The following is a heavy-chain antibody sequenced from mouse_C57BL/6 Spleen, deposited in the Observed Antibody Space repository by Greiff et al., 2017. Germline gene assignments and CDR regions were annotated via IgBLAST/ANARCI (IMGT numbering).Heavy chain of an antibody. D-gene: IGHD1-1*02. Sequence: QVQLQQPGAELVKPGASVKLSCKASGYTFTSYWMQWVKQRPGQGLEWIGEIDPSDSYTNYNQKFKGKATMTVDTSSSTAYMQLSSLTSEDSAVYYCARSGGYYGYFDVWGTGTTVTVSA. CDR2: IDPSDSYT. CDR1: GYTFTSYW. V-gene: IGHV1-50*01. J-gene: IGHJ1*03. CDR3: ARSGGYYGYFDV.